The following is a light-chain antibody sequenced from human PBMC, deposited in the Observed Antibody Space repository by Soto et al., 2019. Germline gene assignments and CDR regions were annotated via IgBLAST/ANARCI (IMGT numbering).Light chain of an antibody. CDR3: SSYTSSATLI. J-gene: IGLJ2*01. CDR1: SSDIGVYHY. CDR2: EVS. V-gene: IGLV2-14*01. Sequence: QSALAQPASVSGSPGQSITISCTGTSSDIGVYHYVSWFQQHPVKAPKLIIYEVSYRPSGISNRFSGSQSGNTASLTISGLQAEDEADYYCSSYTSSATLIFGGGTKVTVL.